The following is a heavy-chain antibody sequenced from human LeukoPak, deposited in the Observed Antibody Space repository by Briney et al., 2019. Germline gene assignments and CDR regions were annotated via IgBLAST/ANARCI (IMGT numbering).Heavy chain of an antibody. CDR1: GFTFSYYW. CDR3: ARLVITGRLDP. J-gene: IGHJ5*02. D-gene: IGHD1-26*01. V-gene: IGHV3-74*01. Sequence: GGSLRLSCTASGFTFSYYWMHWVRQAPGKEPVWVSRINTDGSSTTCADSVKGRFTISRDNAKNTLYLQMNSLRAEDTAVYYCARLVITGRLDPWGQGTLVTVSS. CDR2: INTDGSST.